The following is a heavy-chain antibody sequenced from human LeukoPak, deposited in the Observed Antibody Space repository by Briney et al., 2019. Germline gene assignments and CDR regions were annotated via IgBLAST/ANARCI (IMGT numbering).Heavy chain of an antibody. CDR2: IKQDGSEK. V-gene: IGHV3-7*01. CDR1: GFTFSRYW. CDR3: ASLFGADY. D-gene: IGHD3-16*01. Sequence: GGSLRLSCAASGFTFSRYWMSWVRQAPGKGLEWVANIKQDGSEKYYVDSVKGRFTISRDNAKNSLYLQMNSLRAEDTAVYYCASLFGADYWGQGTLVTVSS. J-gene: IGHJ4*02.